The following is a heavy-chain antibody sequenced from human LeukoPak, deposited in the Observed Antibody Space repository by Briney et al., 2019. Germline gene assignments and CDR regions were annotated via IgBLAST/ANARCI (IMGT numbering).Heavy chain of an antibody. J-gene: IGHJ1*01. CDR1: GGSISSGGYY. V-gene: IGHV4-31*03. Sequence: SETLSLTCTVSGGSISSGGYYWSWIRQHPGKGLEWIGYIYYSGSTYYNPSLKSRVTISVDTSKNQFSLKLSSVTAADTAVYYCARDHYYDSSGYTFRYWGQGTLVTVSS. D-gene: IGHD3-22*01. CDR2: IYYSGST. CDR3: ARDHYYDSSGYTFRY.